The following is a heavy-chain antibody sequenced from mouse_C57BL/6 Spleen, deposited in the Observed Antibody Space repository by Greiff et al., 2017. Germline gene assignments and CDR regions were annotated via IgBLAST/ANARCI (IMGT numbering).Heavy chain of an antibody. V-gene: IGHV1-72*01. CDR3: ARSYYDYAGYYAMDY. CDR2: IDPNSGGT. J-gene: IGHJ4*01. CDR1: GYTFTSYW. D-gene: IGHD2-4*01. Sequence: QVQLQQPGAELVKPGASVKLSCKASGYTFTSYWMHWVKQRPGRGLEWIGRIDPNSGGTKYNEKFKSKATLTVDKPSSTAYMQLSSLTSDDSAVYYCARSYYDYAGYYAMDYWGQGTSVTVSS.